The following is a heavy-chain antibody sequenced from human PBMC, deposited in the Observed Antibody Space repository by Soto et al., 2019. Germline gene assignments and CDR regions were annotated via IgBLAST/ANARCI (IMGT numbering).Heavy chain of an antibody. CDR2: IYYSGST. D-gene: IGHD6-13*01. CDR1: GGSISSYY. CDR3: ARAWESIAAAGNWFDP. Sequence: SETLSLTCTVSGGSISSYYWTWIRQPPGKGLEWIGYIYYSGSTNYNPSLKSRVTISVATSKTQFSLKLSSVTAADTAVYYCARAWESIAAAGNWFDPWGQGTLVTVSS. J-gene: IGHJ5*02. V-gene: IGHV4-59*08.